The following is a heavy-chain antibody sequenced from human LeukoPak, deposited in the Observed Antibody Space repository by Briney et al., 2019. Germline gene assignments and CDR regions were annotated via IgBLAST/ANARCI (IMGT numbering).Heavy chain of an antibody. J-gene: IGHJ4*02. CDR1: GYTFTNFG. Sequence: ASVKVSCKASGYTFTNFGISWVRQAPGQGLEWMGWISAYNGNTNYAQKLQGRVTMTTDTSTGTAYMELRSLRSDDTAVYYCARDRPYGSGYDPPFDYWGQGTLVTVSS. D-gene: IGHD5-12*01. CDR3: ARDRPYGSGYDPPFDY. CDR2: ISAYNGNT. V-gene: IGHV1-18*01.